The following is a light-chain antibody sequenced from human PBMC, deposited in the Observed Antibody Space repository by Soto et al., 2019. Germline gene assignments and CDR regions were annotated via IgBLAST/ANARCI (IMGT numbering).Light chain of an antibody. V-gene: IGLV2-14*01. CDR1: SSDVGTYNY. J-gene: IGLJ1*01. CDR2: EVT. CDR3: SSYTDSSAVEV. Sequence: QSAVSEPACVSGSPGQSITISCTGSSSDVGTYNYVSWYQQHPDKVPKLIIYEVTYRPSGVSSRFSGSKSGNTASLTISGLQAEDEADYYCSSYTDSSAVEVFGTGTKV.